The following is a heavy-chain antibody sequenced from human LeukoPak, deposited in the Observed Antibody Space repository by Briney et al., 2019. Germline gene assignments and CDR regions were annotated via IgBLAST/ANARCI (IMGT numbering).Heavy chain of an antibody. CDR1: GFTFSNYG. V-gene: IGHV3-33*01. Sequence: GGSLRLSCAASGFTFSNYGMHWVRQAPGKGLEWVAVIWYDGNNKYSADSVKGRFTISRDNSKNMLYLQVNSLRAEDTAVYYCARDSTGYWYFDLWGRGTLVSVSS. CDR3: ARDSTGYWYFDL. J-gene: IGHJ2*01. CDR2: IWYDGNNK. D-gene: IGHD3-3*02.